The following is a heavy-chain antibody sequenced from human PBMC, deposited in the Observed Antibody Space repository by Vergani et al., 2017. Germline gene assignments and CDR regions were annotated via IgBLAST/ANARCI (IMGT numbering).Heavy chain of an antibody. Sequence: QVQLVESGGGVVQPGRSLRLSCAASGFTFSSYAMHWVRQAPGKGLEWVAVISYDGSNKYYADSVKGRFTISRDKSKDTLYLQMNGLRAEDTAVYYCARGGYDYVWGSYRPSPVDYWGQGTLVTVSS. V-gene: IGHV3-30*01. J-gene: IGHJ4*02. CDR1: GFTFSSYA. D-gene: IGHD3-16*02. CDR2: ISYDGSNK. CDR3: ARGGYDYVWGSYRPSPVDY.